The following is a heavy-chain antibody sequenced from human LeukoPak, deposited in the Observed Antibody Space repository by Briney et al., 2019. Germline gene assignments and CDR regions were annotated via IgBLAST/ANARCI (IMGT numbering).Heavy chain of an antibody. CDR3: AACSGGSCYEFDP. Sequence: SVKVSCKASGGTFSSYAISWVRQAPGQGLEWMGRIIPIFGTANYAQKFQGRVTITTNESTSTAYMELSSLRSEDTAVYYCAACSGGSCYEFDPWGQGTLVTVSS. V-gene: IGHV1-69*05. CDR1: GGTFSSYA. CDR2: IIPIFGTA. D-gene: IGHD2-15*01. J-gene: IGHJ5*02.